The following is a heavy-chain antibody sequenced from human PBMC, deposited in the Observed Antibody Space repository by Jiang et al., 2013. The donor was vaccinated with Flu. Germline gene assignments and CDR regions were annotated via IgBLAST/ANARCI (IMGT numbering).Heavy chain of an antibody. CDR3: ARGSITMVRGVIGNYYYYGMDV. Sequence: LLKPSETLSLTCAVYGGPFSGYYWSWIRQPPGKGLEWIGEINHSGSTNYNPSLKSRVTISVDTSKNQFSLKLSSVTAADTAVYYCARGSITMVRGVIGNYYYYGMDVWGQRDQVTVSS. CDR1: GGPFSGYY. CDR2: INHSGST. J-gene: IGHJ6*04. V-gene: IGHV4-34*01. D-gene: IGHD3-10*01.